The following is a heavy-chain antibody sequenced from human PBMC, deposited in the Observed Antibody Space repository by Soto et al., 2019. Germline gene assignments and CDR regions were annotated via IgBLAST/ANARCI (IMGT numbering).Heavy chain of an antibody. J-gene: IGHJ3*02. D-gene: IGHD4-17*01. Sequence: QVQLQESGPGLVKPSQTLSLTCTVSGGSISSGGYYWSWIRQHPGKGLEWIGYIYYSGSTYYNPSLKSRVTISVDTSKNQFSLKLSSVTAADTAVYYCARDRRLVYGDPDAFDIWGQGTMVTVSS. CDR3: ARDRRLVYGDPDAFDI. V-gene: IGHV4-31*03. CDR2: IYYSGST. CDR1: GGSISSGGYY.